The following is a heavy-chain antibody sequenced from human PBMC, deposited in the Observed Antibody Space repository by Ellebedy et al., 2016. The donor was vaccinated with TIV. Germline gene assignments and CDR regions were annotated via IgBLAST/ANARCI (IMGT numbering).Heavy chain of an antibody. Sequence: PGGSLRLSCVASGFTFISYWMQWVRQAPGKGLVWVSGINSVGSSTFYADSVKGRFTVSRDNAKKTLYLQMNSLRAEDTAVYYCARDTRLPGGIDYWGQGTLVPVSS. CDR3: ARDTRLPGGIDY. J-gene: IGHJ4*02. D-gene: IGHD2-21*02. CDR1: GFTFISYW. CDR2: INSVGSST. V-gene: IGHV3-74*01.